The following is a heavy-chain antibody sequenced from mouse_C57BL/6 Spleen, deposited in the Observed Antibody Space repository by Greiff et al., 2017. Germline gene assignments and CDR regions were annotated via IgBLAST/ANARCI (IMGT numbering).Heavy chain of an antibody. Sequence: EVMLVESGGGLVQPGGSLSLSCAASGFTFTDYYMSWVRQPPGKALEWLGFIRNKANGYTTAYSASVKGRFTISRDNSQSILYLQMNALRAEDSATYYCASAIYYYGSSYLYYYAMDYWGQGTSVTVSS. V-gene: IGHV7-3*01. CDR2: IRNKANGYTT. CDR1: GFTFTDYY. J-gene: IGHJ4*01. CDR3: ASAIYYYGSSYLYYYAMDY. D-gene: IGHD1-1*01.